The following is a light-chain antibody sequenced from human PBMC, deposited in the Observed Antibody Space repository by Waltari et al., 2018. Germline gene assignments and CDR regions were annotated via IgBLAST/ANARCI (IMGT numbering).Light chain of an antibody. J-gene: IGLJ3*02. CDR3: TSYTSSRTRV. CDR1: SSDVGGYNY. Sequence: QSALTQPASVSGSPGQSITISCTGTSSDVGGYNYVSWYQQYPGKAPKLLIYDVSNRPSGVSNRFSGSKSGNTASLTISWLQAEDEADYYCTSYTSSRTRVFGGGTKLTVL. V-gene: IGLV2-14*03. CDR2: DVS.